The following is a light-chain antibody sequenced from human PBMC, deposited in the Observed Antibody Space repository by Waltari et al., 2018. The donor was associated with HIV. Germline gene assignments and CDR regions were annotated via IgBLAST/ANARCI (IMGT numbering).Light chain of an antibody. Sequence: SVLTQPPSPSGTPGQTLTLALSAAPTTIETQWVACYQQLPGTAPKLLIYRNNQRPSGVPERFSGSKSGASASLAISGLRSEDEADYYCEAWDDTLRETLFGGGTKLTVL. J-gene: IGLJ3*02. CDR3: EAWDDTLRETL. V-gene: IGLV1-47*01. CDR2: RNN. CDR1: PTTIETQW.